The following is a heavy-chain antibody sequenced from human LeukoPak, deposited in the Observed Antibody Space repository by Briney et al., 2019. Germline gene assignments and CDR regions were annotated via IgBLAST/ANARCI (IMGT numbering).Heavy chain of an antibody. CDR1: GFTXSSYG. V-gene: IGHV3-30*02. J-gene: IGHJ6*03. CDR2: IRFDGSNK. CDR3: ARGGFDWLLFNYYYYMDV. Sequence: ASGFTXSSYGMHWVRQAPGKGLEWVAFIRFDGSNKYYTDSVKGRFTLSRDNSKNSLYLQMNSLRAEDTAVYYCARGGFDWLLFNYYYYMDVWGKGTTVTISS. D-gene: IGHD3-9*01.